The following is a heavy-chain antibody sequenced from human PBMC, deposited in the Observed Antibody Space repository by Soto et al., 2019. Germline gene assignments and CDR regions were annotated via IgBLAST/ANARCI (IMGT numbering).Heavy chain of an antibody. Sequence: GGSLRLSCAASGFTFSSYEMNWVRQAPGKGLEWVSYISSSGSTIYYADSVKGRFTISRDNAKNSLYLQMNSLRAEDTAVYYCARPYYDILTGYYYFDYWGQGTLVTVSS. CDR1: GFTFSSYE. D-gene: IGHD3-9*01. J-gene: IGHJ4*02. CDR2: ISSSGSTI. V-gene: IGHV3-48*03. CDR3: ARPYYDILTGYYYFDY.